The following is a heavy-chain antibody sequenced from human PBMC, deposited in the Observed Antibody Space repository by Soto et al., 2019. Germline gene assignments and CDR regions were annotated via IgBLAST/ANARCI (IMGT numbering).Heavy chain of an antibody. D-gene: IGHD3-3*01. CDR3: ARDQATTARPYYDFWSVGFDAFDI. Sequence: QTRSLPCAISGDSVSSNSAAWNWIRQSPSRGLAWLGRTFYRSTWYSDYAVSVKSRLTVDPDTSKNEFTLQRNSVTPEDTAVYYCARDQATTARPYYDFWSVGFDAFDIWGQGTMVTVSS. J-gene: IGHJ3*02. V-gene: IGHV6-1*01. CDR2: TFYRSTWYS. CDR1: GDSVSSNSAA.